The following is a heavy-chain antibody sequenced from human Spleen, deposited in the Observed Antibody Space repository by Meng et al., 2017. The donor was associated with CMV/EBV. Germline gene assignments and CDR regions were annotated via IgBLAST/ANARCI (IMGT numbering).Heavy chain of an antibody. V-gene: IGHV4-34*01. D-gene: IGHD2-2*01. J-gene: IGHJ4*02. Sequence: QVQLQQWGAGLLKPSETLSLTCAVYGGSFSCYYWSWIRQPPGKGLEWIGEINHSGSTNYNPSLKSRVTISVDTSKNQFSLKLSSVTAADTAVYYCARGRGRYCSSTSCPSRGLYYFDYWGQGTLVTVSS. CDR1: GGSFSCYY. CDR2: INHSGST. CDR3: ARGRGRYCSSTSCPSRGLYYFDY.